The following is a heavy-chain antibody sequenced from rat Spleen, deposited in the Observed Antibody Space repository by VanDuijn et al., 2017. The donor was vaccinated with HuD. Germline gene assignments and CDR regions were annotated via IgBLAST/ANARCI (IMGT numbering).Heavy chain of an antibody. CDR1: GFTFNNNW. D-gene: IGHD5-1*01. V-gene: IGHV5-31*01. CDR2: ITNTGGGT. J-gene: IGHJ2*01. CDR3: AKVELGYFDC. Sequence: EVQLVESGGGLVQPGRSLKLSCVASGFTFNNNWMTWIRQAPGKGLEWVASITNTGGGTYYPDSVMGRFTISRDNAKNIQYLQMDSLRSEDTATYYCAKVELGYFDCWGQGVMVTVSS.